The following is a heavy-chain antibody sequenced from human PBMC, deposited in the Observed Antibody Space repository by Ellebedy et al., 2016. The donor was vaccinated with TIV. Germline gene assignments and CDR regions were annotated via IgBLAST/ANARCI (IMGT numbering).Heavy chain of an antibody. D-gene: IGHD3-22*01. CDR1: GDSVSSGSYS. V-gene: IGHV4-61*01. J-gene: IGHJ5*02. CDR3: ARYRLSSGRLDP. CDR2: MYNSGST. Sequence: SETLSLXCTVSGDSVSSGSYSWSWIRQPLGKGLEWIGYMYNSGSTDYNASLKSRVTMSVDTSKNQFSLRLTSVTAADTAVYYCARYRLSSGRLDPWGQGTLVTVSS.